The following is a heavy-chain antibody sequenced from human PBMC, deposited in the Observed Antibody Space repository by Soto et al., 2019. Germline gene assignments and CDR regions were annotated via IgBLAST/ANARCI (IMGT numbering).Heavy chain of an antibody. V-gene: IGHV1-2*04. CDR3: ARALPRAAAGTRSGGWFDP. CDR1: GYTFTGYY. D-gene: IGHD6-13*01. CDR2: INPNSGGT. J-gene: IGHJ5*02. Sequence: ASVKVSCKASGYTFTGYYMHWVRQAPGQGLEWMGWINPNSGGTNYAQKFQGWVTMTRDTSISTAYMELSRLRSDDTAVYYCARALPRAAAGTRSGGWFDPWGQGTLVTVSS.